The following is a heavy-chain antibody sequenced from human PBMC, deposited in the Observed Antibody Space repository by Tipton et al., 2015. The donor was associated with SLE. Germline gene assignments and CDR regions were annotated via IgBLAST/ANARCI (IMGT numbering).Heavy chain of an antibody. CDR2: ISYSGAT. J-gene: IGHJ6*03. CDR1: GDTIDGNTYF. Sequence: TLSLTCTVSGDTIDGNTYFWDWIRQPPGKGLMLIGSISYSGATSYNPSLKSRVTISVDTSKNQFSLSLISVTAADTAVYYCARRREAVPGRGDIFYYIDVWGKGTAVTVSS. CDR3: ARRREAVPGRGDIFYYIDV. D-gene: IGHD3-3*02. V-gene: IGHV4-39*07.